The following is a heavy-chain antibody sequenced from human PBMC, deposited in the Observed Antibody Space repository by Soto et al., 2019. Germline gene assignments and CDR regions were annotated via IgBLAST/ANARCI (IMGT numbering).Heavy chain of an antibody. CDR2: IKSITDGGTT. Sequence: GSLRLSCAASGITFSNACMTWVRQAPGKGLEWVGRIKSITDGGTTDYAAPVKGRFTISRDDSKDTLYLQMNNLKTEDTAVYHCTXDSADIVVVSATFGMDVWGQGTTVTVSS. D-gene: IGHD2-15*01. CDR1: GITFSNAC. CDR3: TXDSADIVVVSATFGMDV. V-gene: IGHV3-15*01. J-gene: IGHJ6*02.